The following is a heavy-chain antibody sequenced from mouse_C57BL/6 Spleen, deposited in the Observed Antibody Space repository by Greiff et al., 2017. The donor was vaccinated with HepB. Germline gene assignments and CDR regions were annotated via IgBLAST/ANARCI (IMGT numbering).Heavy chain of an antibody. Sequence: VQLQQPGAELVMPGASVKLSCKASGYTFTSYWMHWVKQRPGQGLEWIGEIDPSDSYTNYNQKFKGKSTLTVDKSSSTAYMQLSSLTSEDSAVYYCARSSYDGSMDYWGQGTSVTVSS. J-gene: IGHJ4*01. D-gene: IGHD2-3*01. CDR3: ARSSYDGSMDY. V-gene: IGHV1-69*01. CDR2: IDPSDSYT. CDR1: GYTFTSYW.